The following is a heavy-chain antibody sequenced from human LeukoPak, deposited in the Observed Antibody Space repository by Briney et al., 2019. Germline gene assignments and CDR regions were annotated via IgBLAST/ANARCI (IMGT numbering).Heavy chain of an antibody. J-gene: IGHJ4*02. Sequence: GGSLRLSCAASGFTFSSYAMSWVRQAPGKGLEWVSAISGSGGSTYYADSVKGRLTISRDNSKNTLYLQMNSLRAEDTAVYYCAKDLGYCSSTSCFPNPFDYWGQGTLVTVSS. CDR1: GFTFSSYA. CDR2: ISGSGGST. CDR3: AKDLGYCSSTSCFPNPFDY. D-gene: IGHD2-2*01. V-gene: IGHV3-23*01.